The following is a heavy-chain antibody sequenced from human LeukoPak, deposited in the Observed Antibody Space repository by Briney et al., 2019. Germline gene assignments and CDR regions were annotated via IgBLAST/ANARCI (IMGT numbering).Heavy chain of an antibody. Sequence: VASVKVSCKASGYTFTRYDINWVRQAPGQGLEWMGWISAYNGNTNYAQKLQGRVTMTADTSTSTVYMELSSLRSEDTAVYFCARVHSESSLSAVIDIGYFDYWGQGTLVTVSS. CDR3: ARVHSESSLSAVIDIGYFDY. CDR1: GYTFTRYD. CDR2: ISAYNGNT. D-gene: IGHD2-21*01. J-gene: IGHJ4*02. V-gene: IGHV1-18*01.